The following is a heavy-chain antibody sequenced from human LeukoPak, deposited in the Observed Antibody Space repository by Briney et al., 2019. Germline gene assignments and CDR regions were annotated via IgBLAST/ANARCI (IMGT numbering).Heavy chain of an antibody. CDR3: TTVSLPMVRGVVMSSGYFDY. D-gene: IGHD3-10*01. V-gene: IGHV3-15*01. CDR2: IKSKTDGGTT. Sequence: GGPLRLSCEVSGFTFSNAWMSWVGQAPGKGLDWVGRIKSKTDGGTTDYAAPVKGRFTISRDESKNTLYLQMNSLKTEDTAVYYCTTVSLPMVRGVVMSSGYFDYWGQGTLVTVSS. CDR1: GFTFSNAW. J-gene: IGHJ4*02.